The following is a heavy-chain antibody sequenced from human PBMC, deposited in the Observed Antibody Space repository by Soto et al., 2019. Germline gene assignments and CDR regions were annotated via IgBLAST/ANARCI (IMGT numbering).Heavy chain of an antibody. CDR3: ARSDYYGSGAYTLDDN. V-gene: IGHV1-46*03. Sequence: QVQLVQSGAEVKKPGASVKVSCKASGYTFSIYYMHWVRQAPGQGLEWMGMINPSGGSASYTQKFEGRVTRTRDTSTNTSSMELTSRRSEDTDVYYCARSDYYGSGAYTLDDNWGQGTLVIVSS. CDR2: INPSGGSA. D-gene: IGHD3-10*01. CDR1: GYTFSIYY. J-gene: IGHJ4*02.